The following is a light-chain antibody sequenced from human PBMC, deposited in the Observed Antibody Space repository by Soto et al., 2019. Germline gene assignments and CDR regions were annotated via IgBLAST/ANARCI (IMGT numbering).Light chain of an antibody. CDR2: EVT. V-gene: IGLV2-8*01. CDR3: CSHAGDNTYV. CDR1: SSDVGGYNY. Sequence: QSALTQPPSASGSPGQSVTISCTGTSSDVGGYNYVSWYQQHPGKAPKLMIYEVTKRPSGVPDRFSGSKSGNTASLTVSGIQAEDEADYFCCSHAGDNTYVFGTGTKLTVL. J-gene: IGLJ1*01.